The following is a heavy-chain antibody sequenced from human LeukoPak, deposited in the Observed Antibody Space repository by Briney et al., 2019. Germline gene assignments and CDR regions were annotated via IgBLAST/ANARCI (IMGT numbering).Heavy chain of an antibody. CDR1: GYTFTGYY. V-gene: IGHV1-2*02. D-gene: IGHD3-22*01. Sequence: ASVKVSCKASGYTFTGYYMHWVRQAPGQGLEWMGWINPNSGGTNYAQKFQGRVTMTSDTSISTAYMELSRLRSDDTAVYYCASTFYYYDSSGCYYPILWGQGTLVTVSS. J-gene: IGHJ4*02. CDR3: ASTFYYYDSSGCYYPIL. CDR2: INPNSGGT.